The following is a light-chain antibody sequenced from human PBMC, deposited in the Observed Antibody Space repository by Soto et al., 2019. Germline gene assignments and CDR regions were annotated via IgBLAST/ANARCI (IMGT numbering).Light chain of an antibody. J-gene: IGLJ1*01. CDR1: SSNIGAGYE. V-gene: IGLV1-40*01. CDR2: ENN. CDR3: QSYDSSLSGYV. Sequence: QSVLTQPPSVSEAPGQRVTISCTGSSSNIGAGYEAHWYQQVPGTAPKLLIYENNNRPSGVPDRFSGSKSGTSASLAITGLQAEDAAESYCQSYDSSLSGYVFGTGTKVTVL.